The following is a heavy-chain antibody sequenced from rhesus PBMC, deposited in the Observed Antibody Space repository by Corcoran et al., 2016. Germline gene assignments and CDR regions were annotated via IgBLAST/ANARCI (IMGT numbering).Heavy chain of an antibody. Sequence: QVQLQESGPGVVKPSETLSLTCAVSGGYISGYYLWSWIRQPPGKGLAWIGYIYGGSGSTSYNPSLKSRVIISIDTSKNQFSLKLSSVTAADTAVYYCAREGDCTGSGCYGTFDYWGQGVLVTVSS. J-gene: IGHJ4*01. CDR1: GGYISGYYL. D-gene: IGHD2-21*01. V-gene: IGHV4S7*01. CDR3: AREGDCTGSGCYGTFDY. CDR2: IYGGSGST.